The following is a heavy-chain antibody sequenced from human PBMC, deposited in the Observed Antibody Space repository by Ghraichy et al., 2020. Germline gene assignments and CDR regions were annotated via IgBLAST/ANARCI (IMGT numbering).Heavy chain of an antibody. CDR1: GGSISSSSYY. Sequence: SETLSLTCTVSGGSISSSSYYWGWIRQPPGKGLEWIGSIYYSGSTYYNPSLKSRVTISVDTSKNQFSLKLSSVTAADTAVYYCARRTGITMVRGVIPILSYWFDPWGQGTLVTVSS. V-gene: IGHV4-39*01. CDR2: IYYSGST. CDR3: ARRTGITMVRGVIPILSYWFDP. J-gene: IGHJ5*02. D-gene: IGHD3-10*01.